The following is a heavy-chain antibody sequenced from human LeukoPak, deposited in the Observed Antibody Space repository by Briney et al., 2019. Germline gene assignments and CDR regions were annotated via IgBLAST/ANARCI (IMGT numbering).Heavy chain of an antibody. CDR1: GGSISSYY. CDR2: IYYSGST. J-gene: IGHJ4*02. CDR3: ARSEYSSGWYDY. D-gene: IGHD6-19*01. Sequence: SETLSLTCTVSGGSISSYYWSWIRQPPGKGLEWIGYIYYSGSTNYNPSLKSRVTMSVDTSKNQFSLKLSSVTAADTAVYYCARSEYSSGWYDYWGQGTLVTVSS. V-gene: IGHV4-59*12.